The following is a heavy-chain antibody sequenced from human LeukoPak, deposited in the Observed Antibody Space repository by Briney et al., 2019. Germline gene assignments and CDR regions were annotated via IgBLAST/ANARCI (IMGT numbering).Heavy chain of an antibody. Sequence: SETLSLTCTVSGYSISSGYYWGWIRQPPGKGLEWIGSIYHSGSTYYNPSLKSRVTISVDTSKNQFSLKLSSVTAADTAVYYCAREPYCSGGTCYLHYFDYWGQGTLVTVSS. D-gene: IGHD2-15*01. CDR2: IYHSGST. J-gene: IGHJ4*02. CDR3: AREPYCSGGTCYLHYFDY. CDR1: GYSISSGYY. V-gene: IGHV4-38-2*02.